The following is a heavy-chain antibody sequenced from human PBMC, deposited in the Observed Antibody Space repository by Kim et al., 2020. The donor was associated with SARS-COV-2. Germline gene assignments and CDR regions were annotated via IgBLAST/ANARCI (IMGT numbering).Heavy chain of an antibody. V-gene: IGHV4-59*01. CDR1: GGSISSYY. CDR3: ARAPLTGYYFPYYYGMDV. J-gene: IGHJ6*02. Sequence: SETLSLTCTVSGGSISSYYWSWIRQPPGKGLEWIGYIYYSGSTNYNPSLKSRVTISVDTSKNQFSLKLSSVTAADTAVYYCARAPLTGYYFPYYYGMDVWGQGTTVTVSS. D-gene: IGHD3-9*01. CDR2: IYYSGST.